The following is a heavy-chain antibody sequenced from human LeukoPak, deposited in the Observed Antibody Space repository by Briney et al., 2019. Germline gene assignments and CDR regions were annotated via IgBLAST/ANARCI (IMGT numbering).Heavy chain of an antibody. CDR1: GCTFVSNA. V-gene: IGHV3-23*01. Sequence: AGGSLRLSCAASGCTFVSNAMSWVRQAPGKGLEWVSAISGSGDRTHYADSVKGRFTVSRDTSKHTLYLQMNSLRAEDTAVYYCARESPTNAFDIWGQGTMVTVSS. J-gene: IGHJ3*02. CDR2: ISGSGDRT. CDR3: ARESPTNAFDI.